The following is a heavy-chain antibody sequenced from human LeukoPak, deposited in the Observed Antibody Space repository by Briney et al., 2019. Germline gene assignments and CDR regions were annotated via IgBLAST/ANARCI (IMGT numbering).Heavy chain of an antibody. V-gene: IGHV1-46*01. CDR1: GYTFTSYY. Sequence: ASVKVSCKASGYTFTSYYMHWVRQAPGQGLEWMGIINPGGGSTSYAQKFQGRVTMTRDMSTSTVYMELSSLRSEDTAVYYCVAVGAREYWGQGTLVTVSS. J-gene: IGHJ4*02. D-gene: IGHD1-26*01. CDR2: INPGGGST. CDR3: VAVGAREY.